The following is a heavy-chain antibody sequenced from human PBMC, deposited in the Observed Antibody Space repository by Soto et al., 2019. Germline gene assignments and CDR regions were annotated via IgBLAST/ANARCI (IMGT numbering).Heavy chain of an antibody. D-gene: IGHD6-19*01. Sequence: SETLSLTCAVYGGSFSGYYWSWIRQPPGKGLEWIGEINHSGSTNYNPSLKSRVTISVDTSKNQFSLRLSSVTAADTAVYYCARGGGRQWLGRRYYYYGMDVWGQGTTVTVSS. CDR3: ARGGGRQWLGRRYYYYGMDV. V-gene: IGHV4-34*01. J-gene: IGHJ6*02. CDR1: GGSFSGYY. CDR2: INHSGST.